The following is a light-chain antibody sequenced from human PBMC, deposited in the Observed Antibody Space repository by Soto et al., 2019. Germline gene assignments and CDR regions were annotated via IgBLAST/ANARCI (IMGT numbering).Light chain of an antibody. J-gene: IGLJ1*01. V-gene: IGLV3-21*02. Sequence: SYELTQPPSVSVAPGQTATISCGENNIDSRTVHWYQQKPGQAPLQVVYDNSFRPSGIPNRFSGSNSGNTATLTISRVEAGDEADYYCQVWDNVDDHIYVFGTGTKVTVL. CDR2: DNS. CDR1: NIDSRT. CDR3: QVWDNVDDHIYV.